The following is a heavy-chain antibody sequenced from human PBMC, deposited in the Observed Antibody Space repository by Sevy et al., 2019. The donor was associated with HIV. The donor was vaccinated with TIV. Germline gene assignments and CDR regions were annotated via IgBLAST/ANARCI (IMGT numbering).Heavy chain of an antibody. CDR3: ARDLVATVTSRGYFDY. D-gene: IGHD4-17*01. CDR2: ISYDGSNK. CDR1: GFTFSSYA. V-gene: IGHV3-30*04. J-gene: IGHJ4*02. Sequence: GGSLRLSCAASGFTFSSYAMHWVRQAPGKGLEWVAVISYDGSNKYYADSVKGRFTISRDNSKNTLYLQMNSLRAEDTAAYYCARDLVATVTSRGYFDYWGQGTLVTVSS.